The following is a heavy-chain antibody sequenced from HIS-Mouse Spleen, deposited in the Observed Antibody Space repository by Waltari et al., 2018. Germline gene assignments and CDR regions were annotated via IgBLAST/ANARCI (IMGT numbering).Heavy chain of an antibody. V-gene: IGHV3-23*01. CDR1: GFTFSSYA. D-gene: IGHD3-10*01. CDR3: AQNYYGSGSYYY. J-gene: IGHJ4*02. CDR2: ISGSGGST. Sequence: EVQLLESGGGLVQPGGSLRLSCAASGFTFSSYAMSWVGQATGKGLELVSAISGSGGSTYYADSVKGRFTISRDNSKNTLYLQMNSLRAEDTAVYYCAQNYYGSGSYYYWGQGTLVTVSS.